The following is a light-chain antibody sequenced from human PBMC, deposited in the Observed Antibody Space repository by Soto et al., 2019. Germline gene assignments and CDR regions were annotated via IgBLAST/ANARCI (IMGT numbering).Light chain of an antibody. J-gene: IGKJ5*01. V-gene: IGKV3-15*01. CDR3: QQYNNWPLT. CDR2: GAS. CDR1: QSVSNN. Sequence: EIVMTQSPATLSVSPGERATLSCRASQSVSNNLAWYQQKPGQAPRLLIYGASTRATGIPARFGGVGSGTDFTLTISSLQSEDFAVYYCQQYNNWPLTFGQGTRLEIK.